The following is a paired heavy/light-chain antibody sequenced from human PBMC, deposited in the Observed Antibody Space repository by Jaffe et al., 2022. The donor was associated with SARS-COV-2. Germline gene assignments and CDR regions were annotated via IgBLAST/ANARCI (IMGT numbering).Light chain of an antibody. CDR1: QSISTY. CDR2: EAS. J-gene: IGKJ1*01. Sequence: DIQMTQSPSSLSASVGDRVTFTCRASQSISTYLNWYQQKPGKAPKVLIYEASSLQNGVPSRFSGSGSGTDFTLTISSLQPEDFATYYCQQSYRTPLTFGQGTKVEIK. V-gene: IGKV1-39*01. CDR3: QQSYRTPLT.
Heavy chain of an antibody. CDR2: IHGGGGDA. Sequence: EVQLLEFGGGLAQPGGSLRLSCVASGFTFSNYAMSWVRQAPGRGLEWVSSIHGGGGDAYYADSVKGRFTVSRDDSKNTLYLQVDSLRVEDTAVYYCAKDLFRGNGRFDAFEICGQGTMVTVSS. V-gene: IGHV3-23*01. CDR1: GFTFSNYA. D-gene: IGHD2-15*01. J-gene: IGHJ3*02. CDR3: AKDLFRGNGRFDAFEI.